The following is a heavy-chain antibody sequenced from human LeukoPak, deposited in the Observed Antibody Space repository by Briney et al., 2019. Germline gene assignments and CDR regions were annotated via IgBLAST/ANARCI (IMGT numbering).Heavy chain of an antibody. Sequence: PGGSLRLSCAASGFTFSSYEMNWVRQAPGKGLEWVSYTSSSGSTIYYADSVKGRFTISRDNAKNSLYLQMNSLRAEDTAVYYCARDFQVAGQTYYYYYYMDVWGKGTTVTISS. CDR3: ARDFQVAGQTYYYYYYMDV. CDR1: GFTFSSYE. V-gene: IGHV3-48*03. J-gene: IGHJ6*03. D-gene: IGHD6-19*01. CDR2: TSSSGSTI.